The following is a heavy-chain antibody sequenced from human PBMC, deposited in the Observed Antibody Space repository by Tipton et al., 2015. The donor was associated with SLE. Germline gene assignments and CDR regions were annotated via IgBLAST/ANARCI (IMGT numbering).Heavy chain of an antibody. Sequence: TLSLTCTVSGGSIIGYYWSWIRQPAGKGPEWIGRIYTGGRTKYNPSLDSRVSLSVDASKDQFSLKLRSVTAADTAVYYCVVWSPSRCFYFDYWGQGRLVTVSS. D-gene: IGHD3-3*01. CDR3: VVWSPSRCFYFDY. J-gene: IGHJ4*02. CDR1: GGSIIGYY. CDR2: IYTGGRT. V-gene: IGHV4-4*07.